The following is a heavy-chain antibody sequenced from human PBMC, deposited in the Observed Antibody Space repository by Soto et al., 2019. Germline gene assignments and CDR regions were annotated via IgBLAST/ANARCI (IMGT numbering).Heavy chain of an antibody. CDR3: ARDSDNWNDVRKSLALFDY. D-gene: IGHD1-1*01. V-gene: IGHV3-30-3*01. Sequence: QVQLVESGGGVVQPGSSLRLSWAASGFTFSSYAMHWVRQAPGKGLEWVAVISYDGSNKYYADSVKGRFTISRDNSKNTLYLQMNSLRAEDTAVYYCARDSDNWNDVRKSLALFDYWGQGTLVTVSS. CDR2: ISYDGSNK. J-gene: IGHJ4*02. CDR1: GFTFSSYA.